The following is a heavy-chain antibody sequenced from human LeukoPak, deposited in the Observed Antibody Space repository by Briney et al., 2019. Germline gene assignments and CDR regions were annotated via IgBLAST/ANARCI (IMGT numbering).Heavy chain of an antibody. V-gene: IGHV4-4*02. J-gene: IGHJ5*02. CDR1: GGSISSSNW. CDR3: AREMKNYYGSGSYS. CDR2: IYHSGST. D-gene: IGHD3-10*01. Sequence: KTSETLSLTCAVSGGSISSSNWWSWVRQPPGKGLEWIGEIYHSGSTNYNPSLKSRVTISVDKSKNQFSLKLSSVTAADTAVYYCAREMKNYYGSGSYSWGQGTLVTVSS.